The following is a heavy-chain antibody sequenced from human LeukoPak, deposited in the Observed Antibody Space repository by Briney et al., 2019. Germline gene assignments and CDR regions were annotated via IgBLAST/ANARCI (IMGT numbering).Heavy chain of an antibody. CDR3: AKGVLPSSPDH. V-gene: IGHV3-23*01. D-gene: IGHD2-2*01. Sequence: PGGSLRLSCAASGFTFSTYAMSWVRQAPGKGLEWVSTNSGSGGSNTYYADSVQGRFTISRDNSKNTLYLQMNTLRAEDTAVYYCAKGVLPSSPDHWGQGTLVTVA. J-gene: IGHJ4*02. CDR2: NSGSGGSNT. CDR1: GFTFSTYA.